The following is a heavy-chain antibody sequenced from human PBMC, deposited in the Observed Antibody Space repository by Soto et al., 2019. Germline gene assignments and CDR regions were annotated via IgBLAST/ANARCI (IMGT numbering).Heavy chain of an antibody. J-gene: IGHJ6*02. CDR1: GFTFDDYT. Sequence: GGSLRLSCAASGFTFDDYTMHWVRHAPGKGLEWVSLISWDGGSTYYADSVKGRFTISRDNSKNSLYLQMNSLRTEDTALYYCAKNMDDSSGYSHYYYYYGMDVWGQGTTVTVSS. V-gene: IGHV3-43*01. D-gene: IGHD3-22*01. CDR3: AKNMDDSSGYSHYYYYYGMDV. CDR2: ISWDGGST.